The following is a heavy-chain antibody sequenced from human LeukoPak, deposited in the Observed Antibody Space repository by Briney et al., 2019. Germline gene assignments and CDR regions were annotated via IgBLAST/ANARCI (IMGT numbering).Heavy chain of an antibody. V-gene: IGHV1-2*06. CDR3: AREVSGDPGGY. Sequence: ASVKVSCKASGYTFTGYYMHWVRQAPGQGLEWVGRINPNSGGTNYAQKFQGRVTMTRDTSISTAYMELSRLRADDTAVYYCAREVSGDPGGYWGQGTLVTVSS. CDR1: GYTFTGYY. D-gene: IGHD7-27*01. J-gene: IGHJ4*02. CDR2: INPNSGGT.